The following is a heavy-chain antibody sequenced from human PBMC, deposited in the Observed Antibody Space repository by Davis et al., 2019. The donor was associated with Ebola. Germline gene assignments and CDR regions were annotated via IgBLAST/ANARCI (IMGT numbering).Heavy chain of an antibody. CDR2: ISGSGRST. CDR3: AKDFDYENGY. V-gene: IGHV3-23*01. J-gene: IGHJ4*02. Sequence: GGSLRLSCAASGFTFSSYAMSWVRQAPGKGLEWVSGISGSGRSTYYADSVKGRFTISRDNSKNTLFLHMNGLRAEDTAVYYCAKDFDYENGYWGQGTLVTISS. CDR1: GFTFSSYA. D-gene: IGHD3-9*01.